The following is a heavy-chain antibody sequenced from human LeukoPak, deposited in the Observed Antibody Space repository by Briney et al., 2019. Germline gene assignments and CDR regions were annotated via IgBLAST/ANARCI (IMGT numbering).Heavy chain of an antibody. CDR3: ARAAGYSSGWSLDY. CDR1: GVSISRGGYY. Sequence: SQTLSLTCTVSGVSISRGGYYWSWIRQHPGKGLEWIGYIYYSESTYYNPSLKSRVTISVDTSKNQFSQKLSSVTAADTAVYYYARAAGYSSGWSLDYWGQGTLVTVSS. V-gene: IGHV4-31*03. J-gene: IGHJ4*02. D-gene: IGHD6-19*01. CDR2: IYYSEST.